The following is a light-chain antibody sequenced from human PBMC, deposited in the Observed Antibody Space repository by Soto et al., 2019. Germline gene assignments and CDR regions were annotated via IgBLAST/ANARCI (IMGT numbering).Light chain of an antibody. Sequence: AIRMTQSPSSLSASTGDRVTITCRASQGISSYLAWYQQKPEKAPKLLIHAASTLQSGVPSRFRGSGSGTNFTSTISCLQPEDSATYYFQQYDSYPLTFGGGTKVEIK. J-gene: IGKJ4*01. CDR3: QQYDSYPLT. CDR2: AAS. V-gene: IGKV1-8*01. CDR1: QGISSY.